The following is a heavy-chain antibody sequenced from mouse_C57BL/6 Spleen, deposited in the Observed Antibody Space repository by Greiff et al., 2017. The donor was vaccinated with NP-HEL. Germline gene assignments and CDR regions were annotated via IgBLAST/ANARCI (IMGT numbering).Heavy chain of an antibody. J-gene: IGHJ2*01. V-gene: IGHV7-3*01. D-gene: IGHD1-1*01. CDR2: IRNKANGYTT. Sequence: EVKLVESGGGLVQPGGSLSLSCAASGFTFTDYYMSWVRQPPGKALEWLGFIRNKANGYTTEYSASVKGRFTISRDNSQSILYLQMNALRAEDSATYCCARYIVASWDYFDYWGQGTTLTVSS. CDR1: GFTFTDYY. CDR3: ARYIVASWDYFDY.